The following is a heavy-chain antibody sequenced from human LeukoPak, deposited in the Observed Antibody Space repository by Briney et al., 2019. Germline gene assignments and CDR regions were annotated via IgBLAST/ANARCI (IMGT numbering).Heavy chain of an antibody. D-gene: IGHD7-27*01. CDR3: ARDRLSLGAFDI. CDR1: GGSFSDYY. CDR2: ITQIESI. V-gene: IGHV4-34*01. J-gene: IGHJ3*02. Sequence: SETLSLTCAVYGGSFSDYYWTWIRQPPGKGLEWIGEITQIESINYNPSLASRVTMSVDTSKNQFSLRLSSLTAADTAVYYCARDRLSLGAFDIWGQGTMVTVSS.